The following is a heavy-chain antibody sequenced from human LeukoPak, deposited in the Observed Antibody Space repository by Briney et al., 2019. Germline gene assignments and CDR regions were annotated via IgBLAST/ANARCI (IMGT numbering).Heavy chain of an antibody. Sequence: SVKVSCKAFGGTFSSYAISWVRQAPGQGLEWMGGIIPIFGTANYAQKFQGRVTITADESTSTAYMELSSLRSEDTAVYYCARGANGSGGYYYYYYYMDVWGKGTTVTISS. CDR2: IIPIFGTA. D-gene: IGHD3-10*01. V-gene: IGHV1-69*13. J-gene: IGHJ6*03. CDR3: ARGANGSGGYYYYYYYMDV. CDR1: GGTFSSYA.